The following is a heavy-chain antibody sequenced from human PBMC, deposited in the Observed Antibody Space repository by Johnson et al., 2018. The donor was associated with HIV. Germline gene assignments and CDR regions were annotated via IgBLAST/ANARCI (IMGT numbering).Heavy chain of an antibody. D-gene: IGHD3-3*02. CDR1: GFTFDDYG. CDR2: INWNGGST. CDR3: AKASSNSNFDAFDI. J-gene: IGHJ3*02. V-gene: IGHV3-20*04. Sequence: VQLVESGGGVVRPGGSLRLSCAASGFTFDDYGMSWVRLAPGKGLEWVSGINWNGGSTGYADSVKGRFSISRDNAKNSLYLQMDSLRAEDTALYYCAKASSNSNFDAFDIWGQGTMVTVSS.